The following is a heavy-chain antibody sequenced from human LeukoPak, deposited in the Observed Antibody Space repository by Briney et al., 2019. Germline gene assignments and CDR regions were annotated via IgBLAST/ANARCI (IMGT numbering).Heavy chain of an antibody. D-gene: IGHD1-1*01. CDR1: GDSFSSNSAA. CDR3: ARARNNWKGYYYYMDV. V-gene: IGHV6-1*01. J-gene: IGHJ6*03. CDR2: TYYRSKWYN. Sequence: SQTLSLTCAISGDSFSSNSAAWNWIRQSPSRGLEWLGRTYYRSKWYNDYAVSVKSRITINPDTSKNQFSLQLNSVTPEDTAVYYCARARNNWKGYYYYMDVWGKGTTVTVSS.